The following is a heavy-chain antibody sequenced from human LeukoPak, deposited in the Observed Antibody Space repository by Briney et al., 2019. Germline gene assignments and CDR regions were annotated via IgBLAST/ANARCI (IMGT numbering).Heavy chain of an antibody. CDR3: ARDLGSSGSDAFDI. J-gene: IGHJ3*02. Sequence: GGSLRLSCAASGFTVSSNYMSWLRQAPGKGLEWVSVIYSGGSTYYADSVKGRFTISRDNSKNTLYLQMNSLRAEDTAVYYCARDLGSSGSDAFDIWGQGTMVTVSS. CDR2: IYSGGST. V-gene: IGHV3-53*01. CDR1: GFTVSSNY. D-gene: IGHD3-22*01.